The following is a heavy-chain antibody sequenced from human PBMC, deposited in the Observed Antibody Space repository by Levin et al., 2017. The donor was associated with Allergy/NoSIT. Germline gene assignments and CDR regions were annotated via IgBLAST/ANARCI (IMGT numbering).Heavy chain of an antibody. CDR2: IMPDGSEK. CDR3: ATGGKWLPD. CDR1: GFTFSSYW. V-gene: IGHV3-7*01. D-gene: IGHD6-19*01. Sequence: PGGSLRLSCAAFGFTFSSYWMTWVRQAPGKGLEWVANIMPDGSEKYYVNSVKGRFTISRDNAKNSLWLQMNSLRAEDTAVYYCATGGKWLPDWGQGTLVTVSS. J-gene: IGHJ4*02.